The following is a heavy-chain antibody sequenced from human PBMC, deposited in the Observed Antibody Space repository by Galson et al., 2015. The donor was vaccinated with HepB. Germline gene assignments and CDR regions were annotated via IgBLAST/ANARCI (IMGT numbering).Heavy chain of an antibody. V-gene: IGHV3-21*01. CDR1: GFTFSSYT. D-gene: IGHD3-3*01. CDR3: AREVRSAYYDFWSGYVTLYYFDY. CDR2: ISSSSSYI. Sequence: SLRLSCAAPGFTFSSYTMNWVRQAPGKGLEWVSSISSSSSYIYYADSVKGRFTISRDNAKNSLYLEMNSLRAEDTAVYYCAREVRSAYYDFWSGYVTLYYFDYWGQGTLVTVSS. J-gene: IGHJ4*02.